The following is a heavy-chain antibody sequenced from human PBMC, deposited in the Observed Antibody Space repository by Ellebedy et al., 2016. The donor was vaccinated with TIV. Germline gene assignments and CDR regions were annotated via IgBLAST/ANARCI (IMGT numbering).Heavy chain of an antibody. CDR1: GFTFSSYS. V-gene: IGHV3-48*02. Sequence: GESLKISCAASGFTFSSYSMNWVRQAPGKGLEWVSFISSSSGNIYYADSVEGRFTISRDNAKNSLYLQMDSLRDEDTAVYYCARDRGEGIVPPPFDYWGQGTLVTVSS. D-gene: IGHD3-22*01. J-gene: IGHJ4*02. CDR2: ISSSSGNI. CDR3: ARDRGEGIVPPPFDY.